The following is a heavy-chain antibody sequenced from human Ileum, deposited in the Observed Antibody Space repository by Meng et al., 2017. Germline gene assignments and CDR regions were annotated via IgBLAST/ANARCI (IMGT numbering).Heavy chain of an antibody. D-gene: IGHD1-14*01. V-gene: IGHV4-4*02. CDR2: IYHSGST. Sequence: DLGRAKLAGPRSTNFDVAGASKKNRNLGSGVRQPPGKGLEWVGEIYHSGSTNYNPSLKSRVNISLDKSNNQFSLMLSSVNAADTAVYYCARGGLNAFGDQSEPHFDYWGQGTLVTVSS. CDR1: GASKKNRNL. J-gene: IGHJ4*02. CDR3: ARGGLNAFGDQSEPHFDY.